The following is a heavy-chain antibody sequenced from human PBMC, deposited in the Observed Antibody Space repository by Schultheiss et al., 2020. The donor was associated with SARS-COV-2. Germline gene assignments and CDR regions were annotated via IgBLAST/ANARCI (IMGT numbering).Heavy chain of an antibody. Sequence: GESLKISCAASGFTFSSYAMHWVRQAPGKGLEWVANIKQDGSEEYYVDSVKGRFTISRDNSKNTLYLQMNSLRAEDTAVYYCAKDYYDSSGYPDAFDIWGQGTMVTVSS. CDR3: AKDYYDSSGYPDAFDI. CDR2: IKQDGSEE. J-gene: IGHJ3*02. CDR1: GFTFSSYA. D-gene: IGHD3-22*01. V-gene: IGHV3-7*04.